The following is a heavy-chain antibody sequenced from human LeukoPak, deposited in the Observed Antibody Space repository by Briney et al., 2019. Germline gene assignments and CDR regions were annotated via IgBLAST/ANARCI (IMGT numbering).Heavy chain of an antibody. CDR2: IFYSGST. CDR3: ARSRGIAGYFDY. D-gene: IGHD1-26*01. Sequence: PSETLSLTCTVSGGSITSNDYYWGWVRQPPGKGLEWIGTIFYSGSTFDNPSLKSRVTISVDMSKNQFSLKLSSVTAADTAVYYCARSRGIAGYFDYWGQGTLVTVSS. V-gene: IGHV4-39*01. J-gene: IGHJ4*02. CDR1: GGSITSNDYY.